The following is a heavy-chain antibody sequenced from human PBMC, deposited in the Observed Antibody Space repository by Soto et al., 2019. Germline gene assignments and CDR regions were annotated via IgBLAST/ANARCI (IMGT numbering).Heavy chain of an antibody. Sequence: PWRSLRLSCAAAWFTVRSNYVIRVRKAPGKGLEWVSVIYSGGSTYYADSVKGRFTISRHNSKNTLYLQMNSLRAEDTAVYYCARVVVAAAGNPYFDYWGQGTLVTVSS. J-gene: IGHJ4*02. D-gene: IGHD6-13*01. V-gene: IGHV3-53*04. CDR2: IYSGGST. CDR3: ARVVVAAAGNPYFDY. CDR1: WFTVRSNY.